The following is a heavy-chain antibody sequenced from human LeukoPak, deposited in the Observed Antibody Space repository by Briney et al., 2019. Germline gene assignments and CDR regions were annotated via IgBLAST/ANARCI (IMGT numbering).Heavy chain of an antibody. Sequence: ASVKVSCKASGGTFSSYAFSWGRQAPGQGLEWMGGIIPIVGTTNYAQMFQGRVTITADESTSTAYMELSSLRSEDTAVYYCARGGYYYDSSGYSHLPDYWGQGTLVTVSA. V-gene: IGHV1-69*13. CDR1: GGTFSSYA. D-gene: IGHD3-22*01. CDR3: ARGGYYYDSSGYSHLPDY. CDR2: IIPIVGTT. J-gene: IGHJ4*02.